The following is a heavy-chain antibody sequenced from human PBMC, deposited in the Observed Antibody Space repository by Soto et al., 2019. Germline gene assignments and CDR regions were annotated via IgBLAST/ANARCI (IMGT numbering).Heavy chain of an antibody. D-gene: IGHD3-3*01. CDR2: INPKNGAT. CDR1: GYSFTGYS. V-gene: IGHV1-2*04. Sequence: GASVKVSCKASGYSFTGYSMHWVRQAPGQGLEWMGWINPKNGATNYARKFQGWVTMIRDTSISTVYMELRNLKSDDTAVYYCGLHIALGLGVAFEIWGQGTMVTVSS. CDR3: GLHIALGLGVAFEI. J-gene: IGHJ3*02.